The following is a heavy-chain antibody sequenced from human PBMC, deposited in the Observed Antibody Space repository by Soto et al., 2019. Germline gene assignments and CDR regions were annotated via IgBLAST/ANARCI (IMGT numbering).Heavy chain of an antibody. D-gene: IGHD4-17*01. CDR2: MNPNSGNT. Sequence: ASVKVSCKASGYTFTSYDINWVRQATGQGLEWMGWMNPNSGNTGYAQKFQGRVTMTRNTSISTAYMELSSLRSEDTAVYYCARGYGGPKQRKRGFYYYMDVWGKGTTVTVSS. J-gene: IGHJ6*03. V-gene: IGHV1-8*01. CDR3: ARGYGGPKQRKRGFYYYMDV. CDR1: GYTFTSYD.